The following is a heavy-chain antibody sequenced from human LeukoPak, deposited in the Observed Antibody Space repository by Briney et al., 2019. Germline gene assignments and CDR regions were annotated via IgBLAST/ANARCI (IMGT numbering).Heavy chain of an antibody. CDR3: AKAGYRGYDGAFDI. D-gene: IGHD5-12*01. J-gene: IGHJ3*02. CDR2: INHSGST. Sequence: SETLSLTCAVYGGSFSGYYWSWIRQPPGKGLEWIGGINHSGSTYYNPSLKSRITISVDTSKNQLSLKLSSVTAADTAVYYCAKAGYRGYDGAFDIWGQGTMITVSS. V-gene: IGHV4-34*01. CDR1: GGSFSGYY.